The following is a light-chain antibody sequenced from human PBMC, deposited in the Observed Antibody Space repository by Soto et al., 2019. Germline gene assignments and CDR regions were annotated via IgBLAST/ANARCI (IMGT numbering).Light chain of an antibody. Sequence: DVQMTQPPSTLSASIVDIGAITCLASQSIASYLNWYQQKPGKAPKLLIYEASSLESGVPSRFSGSGSGTEFTLTISRLPPDDFATYFCQQFNSYPTTFGQGTRLEIK. CDR1: QSIASY. V-gene: IGKV1-5*01. CDR2: EAS. J-gene: IGKJ5*01. CDR3: QQFNSYPTT.